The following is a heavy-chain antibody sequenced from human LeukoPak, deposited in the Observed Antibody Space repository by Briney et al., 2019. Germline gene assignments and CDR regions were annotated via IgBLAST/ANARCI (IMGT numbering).Heavy chain of an antibody. CDR1: GFTFSSYS. CDR3: AKSFQSGYSYGYYYYYGMDV. V-gene: IGHV3-23*01. D-gene: IGHD5-18*01. CDR2: ISGSGGST. J-gene: IGHJ6*02. Sequence: GGSLRLFCAASGFTFSSYSMNWVRQAPGKGLEWVSAISGSGGSTYYADSVKGRFTISRDNSKNTLYLQMNSLRAEDTAVYYCAKSFQSGYSYGYYYYYGMDVWGQGTTVTVSS.